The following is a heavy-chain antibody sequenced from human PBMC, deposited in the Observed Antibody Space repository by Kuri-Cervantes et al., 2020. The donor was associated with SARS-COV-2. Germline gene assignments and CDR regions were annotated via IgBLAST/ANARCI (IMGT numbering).Heavy chain of an antibody. CDR2: ISSSGRTK. CDR3: ARDKRHKTLFGAVIRGEISYYGMDV. J-gene: IGHJ6*02. Sequence: GESLKISCAASGFTFSNFEMNWVRQAPGKGLEWVSYISSSGRTKHNADSVKGRFTISRDNAKNSLYLQMDSLRPEDTALYYCARDKRHKTLFGAVIRGEISYYGMDVWGQGTTVTVSS. CDR1: GFTFSNFE. V-gene: IGHV3-48*03. D-gene: IGHD3-3*01.